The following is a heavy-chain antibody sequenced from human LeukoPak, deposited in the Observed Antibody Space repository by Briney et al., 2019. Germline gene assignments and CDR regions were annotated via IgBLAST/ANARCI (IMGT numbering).Heavy chain of an antibody. Sequence: PGGSLRLSCAASEFMFSKYAMSWVRQAPGKGLEWVSAVSASADSTYYADSVKGRFIISRDNSKNTLFLQMNSLGAEDTAVYYCARRPAIFMDGVYYYSMDVWGQGTAVTVSS. D-gene: IGHD2-2*01. V-gene: IGHV3-23*01. J-gene: IGHJ6*02. CDR1: EFMFSKYA. CDR3: ARRPAIFMDGVYYYSMDV. CDR2: VSASADST.